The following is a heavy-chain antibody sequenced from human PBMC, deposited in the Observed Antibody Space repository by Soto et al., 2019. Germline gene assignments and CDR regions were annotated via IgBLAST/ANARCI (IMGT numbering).Heavy chain of an antibody. CDR1: GGTFSSYA. V-gene: IGHV1-69*01. Sequence: QVQLVQSGAEVKKPGSSVKVSCKVSGGTFSSYAISWVRQAPGQGLEWMGGIIPIFGTANYAQKFQGRVTITADESTSTAYMELSSLRSEDTAVYYCARDPTLRYCGGDCYGGAYYYYGMDVWGQGTTVTVSS. D-gene: IGHD2-21*02. J-gene: IGHJ6*02. CDR3: ARDPTLRYCGGDCYGGAYYYYGMDV. CDR2: IIPIFGTA.